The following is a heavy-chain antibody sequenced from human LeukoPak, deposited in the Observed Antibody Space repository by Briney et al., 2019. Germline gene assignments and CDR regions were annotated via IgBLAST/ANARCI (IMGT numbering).Heavy chain of an antibody. Sequence: GGSLRLSCAASGFTFSSYSVNWVRQAPGKGLEWVSSISSSSSYIYYADSVKGRFTISRDNATNSLYLQMNSLRAEDTAVYYCARDGYYGDYPFDYWGQGTLVTVSS. CDR1: GFTFSSYS. CDR3: ARDGYYGDYPFDY. V-gene: IGHV3-21*01. J-gene: IGHJ4*02. CDR2: ISSSSSYI. D-gene: IGHD4-17*01.